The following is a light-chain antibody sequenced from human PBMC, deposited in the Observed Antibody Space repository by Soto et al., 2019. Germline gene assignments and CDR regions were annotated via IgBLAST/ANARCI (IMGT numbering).Light chain of an antibody. Sequence: AIQMTQSPSSLSASVGDRVTITCRASQGIRNDLGWYQQKPGKAPKLLIYAASSLQSGVPSRFSGSGSGTDFTLTISSLQPEDVATYYCQKYNSAAWTFGQGTKVDI. J-gene: IGKJ1*01. CDR1: QGIRND. V-gene: IGKV1-6*01. CDR2: AAS. CDR3: QKYNSAAWT.